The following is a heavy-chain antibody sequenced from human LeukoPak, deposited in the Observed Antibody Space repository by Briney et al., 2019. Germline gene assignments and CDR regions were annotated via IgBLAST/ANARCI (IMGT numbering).Heavy chain of an antibody. CDR3: ARGRATYDFWSGQKIDQ. CDR1: GGPFSGYY. Sequence: SETLSLTCAVYGGPFSGYYWSWTRQPPGKGLEWIGEINHSGSTNYNPSLKSRVTISVDTSKKQFSLKLSSVTAADTAVYFCARGRATYDFWSGQKIDQWGQGTLVTVSS. V-gene: IGHV4-34*01. D-gene: IGHD3-3*01. CDR2: INHSGST. J-gene: IGHJ4*02.